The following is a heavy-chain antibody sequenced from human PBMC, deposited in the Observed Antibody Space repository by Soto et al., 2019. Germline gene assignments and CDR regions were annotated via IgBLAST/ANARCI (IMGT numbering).Heavy chain of an antibody. J-gene: IGHJ4*02. D-gene: IGHD5-12*01. Sequence: ESGGGLVKPGGSLRLSCAASGFTFSIYSMSWVRQAPGKGLEWVSAISSSSEYIYYADSVKGRFTISRDNAKNSMYLQMNSLRPEDTAVYYCARSPGRDGYNHFEYWGQGTLATVSS. CDR2: ISSSSEYI. CDR3: ARSPGRDGYNHFEY. CDR1: GFTFSIYS. V-gene: IGHV3-21*01.